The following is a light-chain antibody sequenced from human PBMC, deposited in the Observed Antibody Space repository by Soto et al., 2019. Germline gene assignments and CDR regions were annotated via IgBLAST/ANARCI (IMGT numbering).Light chain of an antibody. Sequence: DIQMTQSPSTLSASVGDRVTITCRASQSISTWLAWYQQKPGKAPELLISDASSLESGVPSRFSGSGSGAEFTLTISSLQPDDFATYYCQQYNSYSLWTFGQGTKE. CDR2: DAS. V-gene: IGKV1-5*01. CDR3: QQYNSYSLWT. J-gene: IGKJ1*01. CDR1: QSISTW.